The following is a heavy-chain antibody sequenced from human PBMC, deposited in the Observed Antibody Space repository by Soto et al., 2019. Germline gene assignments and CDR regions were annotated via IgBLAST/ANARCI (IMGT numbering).Heavy chain of an antibody. D-gene: IGHD2-2*02. J-gene: IGHJ5*02. CDR2: IIPILGIA. CDR3: ARVMRRYCSSTSCYRNWFDP. Sequence: QVQLVQSGAEVKKPGSSVKVSCKASGGTFSSYTISWVRQAPGQGLEWMGRIIPILGIANYAQKFQGRVTITADKATSTAYMGLSSLRAEDTAVYYCARVMRRYCSSTSCYRNWFDPWGQGTLVTVSS. CDR1: GGTFSSYT. V-gene: IGHV1-69*02.